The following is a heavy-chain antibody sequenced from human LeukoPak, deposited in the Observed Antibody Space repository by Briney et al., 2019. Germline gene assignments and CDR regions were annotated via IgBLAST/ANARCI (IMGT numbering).Heavy chain of an antibody. V-gene: IGHV3-7*01. CDR2: IKQDGSEE. J-gene: IGHJ4*02. Sequence: GGSLGLSCAASGFTFSNYWMIWVRQTPEKGLEWVANIKQDGSEEYYVDSVNGRFTISRDNAKNSLFLQMSSLSAEDTAVYCCARWAGGGFDYWGQGTLVTVSS. D-gene: IGHD4-23*01. CDR1: GFTFSNYW. CDR3: ARWAGGGFDY.